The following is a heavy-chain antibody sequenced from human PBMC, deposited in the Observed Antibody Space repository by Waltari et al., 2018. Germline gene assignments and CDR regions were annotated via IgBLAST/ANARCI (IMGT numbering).Heavy chain of an antibody. CDR1: GGSFSGYY. Sequence: QVQLQQWGAGLLKPSETLSLTCAVYGGSFSGYYWSWIRQPPGKGLEWIGEINHSGSTNSNPSLNSLVTISVDTSKNQFSLKLSSVTSADTAVYYCARGRGSSGGRHLYYFDYWGQGTLVTVSS. J-gene: IGHJ4*02. CDR3: ARGRGSSGGRHLYYFDY. D-gene: IGHD2-15*01. CDR2: INHSGST. V-gene: IGHV4-34*01.